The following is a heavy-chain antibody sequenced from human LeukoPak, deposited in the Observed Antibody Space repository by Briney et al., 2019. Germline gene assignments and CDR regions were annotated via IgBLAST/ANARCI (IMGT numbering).Heavy chain of an antibody. CDR1: GFTFSSYA. D-gene: IGHD3-22*01. J-gene: IGHJ4*02. V-gene: IGHV3-66*01. CDR2: IYSGGST. CDR3: ARDRGYYYDSSGYSDY. Sequence: GGSLRLSCAASGFTFSSYAMNWVRQAPGKGLEWVSVIYSGGSTYYADSVKGRFTISRDNSKNTLYLQMNSLRAEDTAVYYCARDRGYYYDSSGYSDYWGQGTLVTVSS.